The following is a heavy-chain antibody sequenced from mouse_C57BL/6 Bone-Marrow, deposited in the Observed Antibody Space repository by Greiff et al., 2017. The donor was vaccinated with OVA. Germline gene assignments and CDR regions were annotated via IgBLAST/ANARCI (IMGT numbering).Heavy chain of an antibody. J-gene: IGHJ2*01. CDR2: IDPETGGT. Sequence: VQLQQSGAELVRPGASVTLSCKASGYTFTDYEMHWVKQTPVHGLEWIGAIDPETGGTAYNQKFKGKAILTADKSSSTAYMELRSLTSEDSAVYYCTREKQYYFDYWGQGTTLTVSS. V-gene: IGHV1-15*01. CDR1: GYTFTDYE. CDR3: TREKQYYFDY.